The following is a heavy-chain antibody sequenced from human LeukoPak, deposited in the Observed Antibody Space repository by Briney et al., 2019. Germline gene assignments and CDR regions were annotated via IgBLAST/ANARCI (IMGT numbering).Heavy chain of an antibody. D-gene: IGHD6-13*01. V-gene: IGHV3-48*04. Sequence: GGSLRLSCAASGFTFSTYSMNGVRQAPAKGRGGVSYIRGSSRIIYYANSVKGRFAISRDNPKNSLYLQMNSLRAEYTAVYYCARAGSSLFNWFDPCGEGTLFTVSS. CDR2: IRGSSRII. J-gene: IGHJ5*02. CDR1: GFTFSTYS. CDR3: ARAGSSLFNWFDP.